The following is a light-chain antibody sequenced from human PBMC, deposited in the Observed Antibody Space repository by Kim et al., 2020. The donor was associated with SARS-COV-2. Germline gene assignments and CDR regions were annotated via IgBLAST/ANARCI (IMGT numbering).Light chain of an antibody. Sequence: SSELTQDPAVSVALGQTVRITCQGDSLRSYYASWYQQKPGQAPLLVIDGKNNRPSGIPDRFSGSTSGNTASLTITGAQAEDEADYYCNSRDSSGNHLVFGGGTQLTVL. J-gene: IGLJ2*01. CDR2: GKN. CDR1: SLRSYY. CDR3: NSRDSSGNHLV. V-gene: IGLV3-19*01.